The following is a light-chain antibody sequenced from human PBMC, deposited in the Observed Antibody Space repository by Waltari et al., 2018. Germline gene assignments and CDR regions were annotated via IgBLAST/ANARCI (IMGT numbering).Light chain of an antibody. V-gene: IGKV1-27*01. CDR1: QGIRNF. J-gene: IGKJ3*01. CDR3: QRYNSAPFT. CDR2: DAS. Sequence: DIQMTQSPSSLFASVGDRATITCRASQGIRNFLAWYQQKPGKTPKLLIYDASTLRSGVPSRFSGSGFGTDFTLTISGLQPEDVATYYCQRYNSAPFTFGPGTKVDVK.